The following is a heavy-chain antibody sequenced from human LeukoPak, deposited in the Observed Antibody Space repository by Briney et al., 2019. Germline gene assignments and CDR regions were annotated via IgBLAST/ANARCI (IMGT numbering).Heavy chain of an antibody. D-gene: IGHD4-23*01. Sequence: KISCKASGGTFSSYTINWVRQAPGQGLEWMGGIMPISGTANHAQKFQGRVTITADKSTSTAYMELSSLRSEDTAVYYCARNLYGGNSWDVFDYWGQGTLVTVSS. V-gene: IGHV1-69*06. CDR2: IMPISGTA. CDR1: GGTFSSYT. CDR3: ARNLYGGNSWDVFDY. J-gene: IGHJ4*02.